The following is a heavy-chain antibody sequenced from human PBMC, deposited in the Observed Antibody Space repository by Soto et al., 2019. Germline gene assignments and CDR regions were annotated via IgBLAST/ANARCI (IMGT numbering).Heavy chain of an antibody. CDR3: GREGRNGYLPYYFEH. CDR1: GFSISNFG. D-gene: IGHD5-12*01. Sequence: PGGSLRLSCSASGFSISNFGMVGVRQAPGRGLEWISFISRSHSDIYYADSVKGRFNISRDNAKNSMFLQLNSLRDEDRAVYYCGREGRNGYLPYYFEHWGQGVPVTVSS. CDR2: ISRSHSDI. V-gene: IGHV3-21*05. J-gene: IGHJ4*02.